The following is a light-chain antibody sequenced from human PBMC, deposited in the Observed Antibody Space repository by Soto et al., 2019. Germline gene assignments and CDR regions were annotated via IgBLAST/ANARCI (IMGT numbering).Light chain of an antibody. J-gene: IGKJ5*01. CDR1: QSLSNN. CDR3: QQYDNWPPIT. Sequence: LTQSPGTLSLSPGERATLSCRAIQSLSNNIYLAWYQQKPGQAPRLLIYGASTRATGIPARFSGSGSGTEFTLTISSLQSEDFAVYYCQQYDNWPPITFGQGTRLEIK. V-gene: IGKV3-15*01. CDR2: GAS.